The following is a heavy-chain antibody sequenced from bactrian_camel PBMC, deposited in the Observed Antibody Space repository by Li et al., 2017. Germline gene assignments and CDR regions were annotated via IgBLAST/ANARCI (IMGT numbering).Heavy chain of an antibody. J-gene: IGHJ4*01. D-gene: IGHD2*01. Sequence: HVQLVESGGGSVQAGGSLRLSCVGSGYPNSMKIRYIGWFREAPGKEREAVAHVYIGDGTTRYADSVKGRFTISQDNAKNTLYLQMNSLKPEDTAMYYCAASVPHMRCQFNYWGQGTQVTVS. CDR2: VYIGDGTT. V-gene: IGHV3S68*01. CDR1: GYPNSMKIRY. CDR3: AASVPHMRCQFNY.